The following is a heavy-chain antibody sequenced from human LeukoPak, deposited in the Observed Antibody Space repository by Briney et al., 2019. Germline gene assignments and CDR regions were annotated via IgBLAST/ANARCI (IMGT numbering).Heavy chain of an antibody. V-gene: IGHV1-2*02. CDR1: GYTFTGYY. CDR3: ARGGRYCSSSTCYYDY. J-gene: IGHJ4*02. D-gene: IGHD2-2*01. CDR2: INPNSGDA. Sequence: ASVKVSCKASGYTFTGYYLHWVRQAPGQGLEWMAWINPNSGDANYAQKFQGRVTTTSDTSIYTAYMELSRLTSDDTAVYYCARGGRYCSSSTCYYDYWGQGTLVTVSS.